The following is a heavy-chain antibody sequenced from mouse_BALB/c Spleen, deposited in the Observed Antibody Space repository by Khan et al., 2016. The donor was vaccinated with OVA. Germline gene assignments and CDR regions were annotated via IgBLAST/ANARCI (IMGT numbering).Heavy chain of an antibody. V-gene: IGHV1-20*02. Sequence: VQLQQSGPELVKPGASVKISCTASGYSFTGYFMNWVMQSHGKSLEWIGRINPHIGEAFYNQKFKGKATLTVDESSSTAHMELRSLASEDSAVYYCARKSGSDFDYWGQGTTLTGSS. CDR1: GYSFTGYF. CDR2: INPHIGEA. D-gene: IGHD1-3*01. CDR3: ARKSGSDFDY. J-gene: IGHJ2*01.